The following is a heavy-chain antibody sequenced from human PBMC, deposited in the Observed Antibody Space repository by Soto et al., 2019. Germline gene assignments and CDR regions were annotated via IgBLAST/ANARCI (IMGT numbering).Heavy chain of an antibody. CDR3: AREGVAAPYYYYGMDV. Sequence: SETLSLTCTVAGDSIRSYYWSWIRQPPGKGLEWIGYISYTGSTHYNPSLKSRVTISADTSKNQFSLKLSSVTTADTALYYCAREGVAAPYYYYGMDVWGQGSTVTVSS. V-gene: IGHV4-59*01. CDR2: ISYTGST. CDR1: GDSIRSYY. J-gene: IGHJ6*02. D-gene: IGHD2-15*01.